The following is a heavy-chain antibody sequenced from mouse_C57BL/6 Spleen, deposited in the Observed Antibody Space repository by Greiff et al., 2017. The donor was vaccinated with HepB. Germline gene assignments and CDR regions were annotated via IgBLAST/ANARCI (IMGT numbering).Heavy chain of an antibody. D-gene: IGHD2-4*01. CDR1: GYAFTNYL. CDR2: INPGSGGT. Sequence: VQLKESGAELVRPGTSVKVSCKASGYAFTNYLIEWVKQRPGQGLEWIGVINPGSGGTNYNEKFKGKATLTADKSSSTAYMQLSSLTSEDSAVYFCARRGGYDYDGFAYWGQGTLVTVSA. V-gene: IGHV1-54*01. CDR3: ARRGGYDYDGFAY. J-gene: IGHJ3*01.